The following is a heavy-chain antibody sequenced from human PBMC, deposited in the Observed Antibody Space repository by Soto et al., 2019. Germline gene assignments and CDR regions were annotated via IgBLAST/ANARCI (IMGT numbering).Heavy chain of an antibody. J-gene: IGHJ4*02. CDR2: INQDGSEK. V-gene: IGHV3-7*01. Sequence: VQLMESGGGLVQPVGSLRLSCAASGFTFSTYWMDWVRQTPGKGLEWVANINQDGSEKNYVDSVKGRFTIYRDNAKNSLYLQMSSLTAEDSALYYCSRSLDSWGQGTLVTVSS. CDR1: GFTFSTYW. CDR3: SRSLDS.